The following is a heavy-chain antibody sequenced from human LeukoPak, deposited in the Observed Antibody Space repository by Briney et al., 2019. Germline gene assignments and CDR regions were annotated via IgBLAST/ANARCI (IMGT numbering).Heavy chain of an antibody. Sequence: GGSLRLSHAASGFPFSDYFMTWIRQAPRKGLDYISFITSSGTTTYYAHALKGRFTNSRNHAQKPLHPQMDSLKPENPAVYYLARGDEGDTTGLRRGYFDNGGQGTLVTVSS. CDR1: GFPFSDYF. CDR2: ITSSGTTT. V-gene: IGHV3-11*01. D-gene: IGHD1-1*01. J-gene: IGHJ4*02. CDR3: ARGDEGDTTGLRRGYFDN.